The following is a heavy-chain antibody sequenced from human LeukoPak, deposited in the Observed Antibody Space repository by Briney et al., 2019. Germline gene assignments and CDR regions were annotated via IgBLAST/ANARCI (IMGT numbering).Heavy chain of an antibody. D-gene: IGHD6-19*01. CDR1: GFTFSSYE. Sequence: GGSLRLSCAASGFTFSSYEMNWVRQAPGKGLEWVSYISSSGSTISYADPVKGRFTISRDNAKNSLYLQMNSLRAEDTAVYYCASGGSIAVATWVDYWGQGNLVTVSS. J-gene: IGHJ4*02. CDR3: ASGGSIAVATWVDY. CDR2: ISSSGSTI. V-gene: IGHV3-48*03.